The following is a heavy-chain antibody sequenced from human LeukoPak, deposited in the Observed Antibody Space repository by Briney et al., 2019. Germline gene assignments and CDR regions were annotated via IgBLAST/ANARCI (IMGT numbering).Heavy chain of an antibody. D-gene: IGHD5-18*01. Sequence: SETLSLTCTVSGGSISSYYWSWIRQLPGKGLEWIGYIYYSGSTNYNPSLKSRVTISVDTSKNQFSLKLSSVTAADTAVYYCARHDGSSYGPLDYWGQGTLVTAPS. V-gene: IGHV4-59*08. CDR2: IYYSGST. J-gene: IGHJ4*02. CDR1: GGSISSYY. CDR3: ARHDGSSYGPLDY.